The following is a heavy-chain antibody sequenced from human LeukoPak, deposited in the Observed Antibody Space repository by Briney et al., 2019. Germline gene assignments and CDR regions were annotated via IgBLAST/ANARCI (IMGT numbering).Heavy chain of an antibody. CDR1: GFTFSSYG. CDR3: AREGGDTHDSSGPYFDY. J-gene: IGHJ4*02. V-gene: IGHV3-30*02. D-gene: IGHD3-22*01. CDR2: IRYDGSNK. Sequence: PGGSLRLSCAASGFTFSSYGMHWVRQAPGKGLEWVTFIRYDGSNKYYADSVKGRFTISRDNSKNTLYLQMNSLRAEDTAVYYCAREGGDTHDSSGPYFDYWGQGTLVTVSS.